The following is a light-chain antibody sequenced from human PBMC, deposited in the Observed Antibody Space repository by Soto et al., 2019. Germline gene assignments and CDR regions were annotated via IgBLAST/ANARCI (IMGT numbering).Light chain of an antibody. CDR1: NSNIGTNN. Sequence: QSVLTQPPAASGTPEQGVTISCSGSNSNIGTNNVHWFQQFPGTAPNLLIYRNNRRPSGVPDRFSGSKSGTSASLAISGLRSEDEADYYCAAWDDSLSAWVFGGGTKLTVL. CDR2: RNN. CDR3: AAWDDSLSAWV. V-gene: IGLV1-47*01. J-gene: IGLJ3*02.